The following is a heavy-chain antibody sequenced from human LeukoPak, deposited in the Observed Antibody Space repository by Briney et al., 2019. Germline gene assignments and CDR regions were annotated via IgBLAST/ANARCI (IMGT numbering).Heavy chain of an antibody. CDR1: GFTFSDYA. CDR3: ARSPVAGTGDA. V-gene: IGHV3-30*04. D-gene: IGHD6-19*01. CDR2: ISYDGSNK. Sequence: GGSLRLSCAASGFTFSDYAMHWVRQAPGRGLEWVAVISYDGSNKYYAESVKGRITISRDNSKNTLYLQMNSLRAEDTAVYYCARSPVAGTGDAWGKGTTVTVSS. J-gene: IGHJ6*04.